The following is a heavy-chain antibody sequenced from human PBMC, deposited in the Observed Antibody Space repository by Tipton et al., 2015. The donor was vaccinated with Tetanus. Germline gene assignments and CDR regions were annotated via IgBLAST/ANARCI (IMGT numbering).Heavy chain of an antibody. V-gene: IGHV3-30-3*01. CDR2: ISYGGISK. D-gene: IGHD7-27*01. J-gene: IGHJ4*02. CDR3: ARMINWGRYLDY. CDR1: GFTFRTYP. Sequence: RSLRLSCAASGFTFRTYPMHWVRQAPGKGLEWVATISYGGISKYYGDSVKGRFTISRDDPKNTLFLEMNRLTPEDTAVYHCARMINWGRYLDYWGQGTLVTVSS.